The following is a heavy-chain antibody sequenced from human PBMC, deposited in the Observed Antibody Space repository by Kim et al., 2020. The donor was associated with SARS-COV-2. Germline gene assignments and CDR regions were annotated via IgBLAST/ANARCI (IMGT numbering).Heavy chain of an antibody. V-gene: IGHV3-9*01. CDR1: GFTFDDYA. D-gene: IGHD6-13*01. CDR2: ISWNSGSI. Sequence: GGSLRLSCAASGFTFDDYAMHWVRQAPGKGLEWVSGISWNSGSIGYADSVKGRFTISRDNAKNSLYLQMNSLRAEDTALYYCASQSLSSSWPVDYWGQGTLVTVSS. J-gene: IGHJ4*02. CDR3: ASQSLSSSWPVDY.